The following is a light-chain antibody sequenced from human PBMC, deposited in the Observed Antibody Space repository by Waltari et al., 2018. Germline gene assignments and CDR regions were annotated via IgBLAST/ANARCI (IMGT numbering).Light chain of an antibody. V-gene: IGKV2-28*01. Sequence: EIVMTQSPLSLPVTPGEPASMSCRSRQSLLHSTGNDYLDWYVQKPGQSPQLLIYLGSNRAPGVPDRFSGSGSYTEFTLQISRVEAEDVGIYYCMQSLQTPPWTFGQGTKLEIK. J-gene: IGKJ1*01. CDR1: QSLLHSTGNDY. CDR3: MQSLQTPPWT. CDR2: LGS.